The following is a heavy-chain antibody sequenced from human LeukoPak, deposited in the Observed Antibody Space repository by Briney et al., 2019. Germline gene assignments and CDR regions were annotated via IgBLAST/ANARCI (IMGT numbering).Heavy chain of an antibody. CDR2: ISMTGGST. CDR1: GFTFTNYG. Sequence: PGGSLRLSCVASGFTFTNYGMSWVRQAPGKGLEWLSGISMTGGSTYYPDSVKGRFTISRDNSKNTLYLQMNSLRAEDSAVYYRARDPRIQGYPYGTVLDYWGQGTLVTVSA. CDR3: ARDPRIQGYPYGTVLDY. D-gene: IGHD3-10*01. J-gene: IGHJ4*02. V-gene: IGHV3-23*01.